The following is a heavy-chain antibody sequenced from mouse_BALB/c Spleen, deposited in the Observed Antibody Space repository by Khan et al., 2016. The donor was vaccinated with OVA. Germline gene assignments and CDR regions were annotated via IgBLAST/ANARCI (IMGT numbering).Heavy chain of an antibody. Sequence: QIQLVQSGPDLKKPGETVKISCKASGYTFTNYGINWVKQAPGKGLKWMGWLYTYTGEPTYADDFKGRFAFSLETSASTAYLQINNLKNEDTATXFCARGGRRAMDYWGQGTSVTVSS. D-gene: IGHD3-3*01. CDR3: ARGGRRAMDY. J-gene: IGHJ4*01. CDR2: LYTYTGEP. CDR1: GYTFTNYG. V-gene: IGHV9-3-1*01.